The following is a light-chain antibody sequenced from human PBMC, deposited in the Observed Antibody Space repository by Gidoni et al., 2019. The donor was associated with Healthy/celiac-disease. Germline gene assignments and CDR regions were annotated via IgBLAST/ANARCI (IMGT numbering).Light chain of an antibody. Sequence: DIQMTQSPSPLSASVGDRVSITCRASQSISRWFAWYQQKPGKAPKLLSYKASSLESGGPSRFSGSRCGTEVTITISSRQHDDFATYYCQKYNSYSGTFXQXTKLEIK. CDR3: QKYNSYSGT. CDR1: QSISRW. CDR2: KAS. J-gene: IGKJ2*01. V-gene: IGKV1-5*03.